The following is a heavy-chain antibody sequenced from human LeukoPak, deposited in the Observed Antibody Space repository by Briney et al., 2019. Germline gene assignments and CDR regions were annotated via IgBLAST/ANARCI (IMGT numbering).Heavy chain of an antibody. D-gene: IGHD5-18*01. Sequence: GGSLRLSCAASGFTFSSYAMHWVRQAPGKGLEYVSAISSNGGSTYYANSVKGRFTISRGNSKNTLYLQMGSLRAEDMAVYYCARGGYSVSAFDPWGQGTLVTVSS. CDR3: ARGGYSVSAFDP. J-gene: IGHJ5*02. V-gene: IGHV3-64*01. CDR1: GFTFSSYA. CDR2: ISSNGGST.